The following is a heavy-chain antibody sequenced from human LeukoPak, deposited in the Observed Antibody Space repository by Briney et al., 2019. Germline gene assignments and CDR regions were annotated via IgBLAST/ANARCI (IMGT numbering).Heavy chain of an antibody. J-gene: IGHJ4*02. Sequence: ASVKVSCKASGYTFTSYGISWVRQAPGQGLEWMGWISAYNGNTNYAQKLQGRVTMTTDTSTSTAYMELRSLRSDDTAVYYCAGGYYYDSSGVADYWGQGTLVTVSS. CDR3: AGGYYYDSSGVADY. V-gene: IGHV1-18*01. CDR2: ISAYNGNT. D-gene: IGHD3-22*01. CDR1: GYTFTSYG.